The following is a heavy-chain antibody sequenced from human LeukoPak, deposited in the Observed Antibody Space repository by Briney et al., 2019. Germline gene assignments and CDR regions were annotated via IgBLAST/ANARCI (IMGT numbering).Heavy chain of an antibody. V-gene: IGHV1-2*04. J-gene: IGHJ3*02. D-gene: IGHD1-20*01. CDR3: ARGGITGTTRGPTRLNDAFDI. Sequence: ASVKVSCKASGYTFTGYYMHWVRQAPGQGLEWMGWINPNSGGTNYAQRFQGWVTMTRDTSISTAYMELSRLRSDDTAVYYCARGGITGTTRGPTRLNDAFDIWGQGTMVTVSS. CDR2: INPNSGGT. CDR1: GYTFTGYY.